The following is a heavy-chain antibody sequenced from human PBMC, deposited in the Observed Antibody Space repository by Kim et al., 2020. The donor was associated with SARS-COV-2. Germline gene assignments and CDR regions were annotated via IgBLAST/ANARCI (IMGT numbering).Heavy chain of an antibody. V-gene: IGHV3-43*02. D-gene: IGHD3-9*01. CDR1: GFTFVNYA. Sequence: GGSLRLSCAASGFTFVNYAMHWVRQVPGKGLEWVSLISGDGGRTYYGDSVRGRFTISRDNSKNSLYLQMNDLRIDDTALYYCARWEGDTTGYYYHGLDVWGQEPTVAVSS. CDR2: ISGDGGRT. J-gene: IGHJ6*02. CDR3: ARWEGDTTGYYYHGLDV.